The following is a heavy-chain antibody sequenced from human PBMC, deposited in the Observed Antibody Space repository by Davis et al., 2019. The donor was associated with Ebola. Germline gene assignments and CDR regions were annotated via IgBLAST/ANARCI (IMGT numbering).Heavy chain of an antibody. J-gene: IGHJ6*02. D-gene: IGHD6-13*01. CDR1: GYTFTGYY. Sequence: AASVKVSCKASGYTFTGYYMHWVRQAPGQGLEWMGIINPRGCSTSYAQKLQGRVTMTRDTSTSTVYMELSSLRSEDTAVYYCARDAIAAAAPQYYYYGMDVWGQGTTVTVSS. CDR3: ARDAIAAAAPQYYYYGMDV. V-gene: IGHV1-46*01. CDR2: INPRGCST.